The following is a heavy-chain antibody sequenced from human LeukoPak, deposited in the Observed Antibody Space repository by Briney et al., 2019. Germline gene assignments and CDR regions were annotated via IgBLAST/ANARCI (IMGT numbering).Heavy chain of an antibody. CDR2: ISSASNTI. D-gene: IGHD3-22*01. V-gene: IGHV3-48*01. Sequence: RGSLRLSCAASGFTFSSYSMNWVRQAPGKGLEWVSYISSASNTIYYADSVKGRFTISRDNAKNSLYLQMNSLRAEDTAMYYCARPLDYYDSSGYYGAFDIWGQGTMVTVSS. J-gene: IGHJ3*02. CDR3: ARPLDYYDSSGYYGAFDI. CDR1: GFTFSSYS.